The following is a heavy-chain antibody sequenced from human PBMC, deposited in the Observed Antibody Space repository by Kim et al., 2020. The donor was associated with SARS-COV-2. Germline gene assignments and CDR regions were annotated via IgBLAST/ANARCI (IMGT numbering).Heavy chain of an antibody. J-gene: IGHJ5*02. V-gene: IGHV3-21*01. CDR2: ISSSSSYI. CDR3: ARDGLDVLWFGELLDNWFDP. D-gene: IGHD3-10*01. CDR1: GFTFSSYS. Sequence: GGSLRLSCAASGFTFSSYSMNWVRQAPGKGLEWVSSISSSSSYIYYADSVKGRFTISRDNAKNSLYLQMNSLRAEDTAVYYCARDGLDVLWFGELLDNWFDPWGQGTLVTVSS.